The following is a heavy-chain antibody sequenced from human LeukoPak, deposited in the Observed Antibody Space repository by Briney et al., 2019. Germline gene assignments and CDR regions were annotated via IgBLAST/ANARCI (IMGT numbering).Heavy chain of an antibody. CDR1: GGSISSYY. D-gene: IGHD2-2*01. J-gene: IGHJ6*03. V-gene: IGHV4-59*01. Sequence: SETLSLTCTVSGGSISSYYWSWIRQPPGKGREWVGYIYYSGSTNYNTSLKSRVTISVDTSKNQFSRKLSSVTAADTAVYYCAMERRQGIYCSSTSCTAPDYYMDVWGKGTTVTVSS. CDR2: IYYSGST. CDR3: AMERRQGIYCSSTSCTAPDYYMDV.